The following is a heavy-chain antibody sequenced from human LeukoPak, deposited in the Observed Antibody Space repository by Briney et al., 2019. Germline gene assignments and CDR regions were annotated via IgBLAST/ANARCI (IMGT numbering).Heavy chain of an antibody. CDR1: GDSISDSPYY. V-gene: IGHV4-39*01. CDR3: ARRRRYLERLPET. Sequence: SETLSLTCTLSGDSISDSPYYWNWIRQPPGKGLEWIGNIYYSGHTYYNPSLKNRVTISVDTSKNQFSLNLSSVIAADTAVYYCARRRRYLERLPETWGQGTLVTVSS. J-gene: IGHJ5*02. D-gene: IGHD3-3*01. CDR2: IYYSGHT.